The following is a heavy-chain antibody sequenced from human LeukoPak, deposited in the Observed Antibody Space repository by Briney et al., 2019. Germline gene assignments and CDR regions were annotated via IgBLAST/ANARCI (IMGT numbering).Heavy chain of an antibody. V-gene: IGHV3-33*06. J-gene: IGHJ4*02. CDR2: IWYDGSNK. Sequence: GRSLRLSCAASGFTFSSYGMHWVRQAPGKGLEWVAVIWYDGSNKYYADSVKGRFTISRDNSKNTLYLQMNSLRAEDTAVYYCAKEGLGYCSSTSCLVFDYWGQGTLVTVSS. D-gene: IGHD2-2*01. CDR3: AKEGLGYCSSTSCLVFDY. CDR1: GFTFSSYG.